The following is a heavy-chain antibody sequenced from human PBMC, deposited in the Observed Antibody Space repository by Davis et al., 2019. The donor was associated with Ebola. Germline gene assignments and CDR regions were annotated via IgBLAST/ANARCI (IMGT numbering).Heavy chain of an antibody. CDR2: IDPSDSET. CDR1: RYSFTSYW. V-gene: IGHV5-10-1*01. J-gene: IGHJ5*02. Sequence: KVSCKGSRYSFTSYWIGWVRQMPGKGLEWMGTIDPSDSETNYSPSFQGHVTISADKSITTAYLQWSSLKASDTAMYYCARGRQRGDIVVVVAATPFDPWGQGTLVTVSS. D-gene: IGHD2-15*01. CDR3: ARGRQRGDIVVVVAATPFDP.